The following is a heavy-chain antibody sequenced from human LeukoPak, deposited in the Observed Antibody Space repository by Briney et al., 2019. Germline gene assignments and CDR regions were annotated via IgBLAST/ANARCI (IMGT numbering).Heavy chain of an antibody. CDR1: GGSISSFS. CDR3: ARDFLLQSEGLFDY. CDR2: IFYTGGT. J-gene: IGHJ4*02. D-gene: IGHD4-11*01. Sequence: KPSETLSLTCTVSGGSISSFSWGWIRQPPGKGLEWIGYIFYTGGTNYSPSLKSRVSISVDTSRSYFSLRLNSVTAADTAVYYCARDFLLQSEGLFDYWGQGTLVTVSS. V-gene: IGHV4-59*12.